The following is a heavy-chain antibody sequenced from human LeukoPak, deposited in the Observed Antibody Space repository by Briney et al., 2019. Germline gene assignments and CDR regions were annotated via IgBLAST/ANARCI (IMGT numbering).Heavy chain of an antibody. CDR2: INHSGGT. CDR3: ASDDYGDLANAFDI. CDR1: GGSISSYY. D-gene: IGHD4-17*01. J-gene: IGHJ3*02. V-gene: IGHV4-34*01. Sequence: SETLSLTCTVSGGSISSYYWSWIRQAPGKGLEWIGEINHSGGTNYNPSLKSRVTISLDTSKNHFSLKLTSVTAADTAVYYCASDDYGDLANAFDIWGQGTMVTVSS.